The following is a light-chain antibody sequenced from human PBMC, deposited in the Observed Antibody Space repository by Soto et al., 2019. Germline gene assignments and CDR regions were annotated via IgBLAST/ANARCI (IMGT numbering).Light chain of an antibody. V-gene: IGKV3-20*01. CDR2: GAS. CDR3: QQYGSSPPT. J-gene: IGKJ1*01. CDR1: QSISRY. Sequence: IVWTQSPGTLSLSQGERTTLSCMACQSISRYLAWYQQKPGQGPRLLIYGASSRATGTPDRFSGSGSGTDFTLTINRLEPEDFALYYCQQYGSSPPTFGQGTKVDIK.